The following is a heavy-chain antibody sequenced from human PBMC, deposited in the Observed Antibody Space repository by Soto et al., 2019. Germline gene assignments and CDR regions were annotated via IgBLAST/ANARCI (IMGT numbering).Heavy chain of an antibody. CDR3: ASGASRWYPYFFDS. CDR1: EGTFNSYA. D-gene: IGHD6-13*01. Sequence: QAQVVQSGAEVRKPGSSVKLSCKASEGTFNSYAIAWVRQAPGQGLEWMGGIIPYYNTLNYARKFQDRVTITVDDSTNTVYMELSSLRSDDTAVYFCASGASRWYPYFFDSWAQGTLVTVSS. J-gene: IGHJ4*02. CDR2: IIPYYNTL. V-gene: IGHV1-69*01.